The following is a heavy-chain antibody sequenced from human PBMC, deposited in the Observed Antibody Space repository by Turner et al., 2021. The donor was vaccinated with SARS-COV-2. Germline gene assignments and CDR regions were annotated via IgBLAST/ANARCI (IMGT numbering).Heavy chain of an antibody. CDR3: STRWDIVGRANGLDV. Sequence: QVQLAQSGAEVKKPGASVKVSCKVSGYSLTALSIHWVRQAPGKGLEWMGSLDHEAHETIRAQKFQNRIILSEDKSSDTAVMELSGLRFEDTAIYYCSTRWDIVGRANGLDVWGQETRVTGSS. CDR1: GYSLTALS. V-gene: IGHV1-24*01. J-gene: IGHJ6*02. D-gene: IGHD5-12*01. CDR2: LDHEAHET.